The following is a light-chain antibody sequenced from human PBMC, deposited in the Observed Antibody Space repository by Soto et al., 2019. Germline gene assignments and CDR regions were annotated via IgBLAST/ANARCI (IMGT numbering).Light chain of an antibody. CDR3: SSYTSSSTVV. CDR2: DVS. J-gene: IGLJ2*01. Sequence: QSVLTQPASVSGSPGQSIAISCTGTSHDVGGYNYVSWYQQHPGKAPKLMIYDVSARPSGVSNRFSGSKSDNTASLTISGLQAEDEADYFCSSYTSSSTVVFGGGTKQTVL. V-gene: IGLV2-14*01. CDR1: SHDVGGYNY.